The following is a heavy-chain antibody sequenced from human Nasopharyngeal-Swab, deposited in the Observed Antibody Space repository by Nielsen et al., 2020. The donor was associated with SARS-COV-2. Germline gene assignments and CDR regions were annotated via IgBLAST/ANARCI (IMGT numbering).Heavy chain of an antibody. J-gene: IGHJ3*02. D-gene: IGHD6-13*01. V-gene: IGHV3-30-3*01. CDR1: GFTFSSYA. CDR2: ISYDGSNK. Sequence: GASLKIPCAASGFTFSSYAMHWVRQAPGKGLEWVAVISYDGSNKYYADSVKGRFTISRDNSKNTLYLQMNSLRAEDTAVYYCARDPSSSWLYDAFDIWGQGTMVTVSS. CDR3: ARDPSSSWLYDAFDI.